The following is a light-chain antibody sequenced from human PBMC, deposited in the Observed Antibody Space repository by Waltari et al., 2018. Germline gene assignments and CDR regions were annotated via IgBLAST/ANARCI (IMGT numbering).Light chain of an antibody. CDR2: DAS. CDR3: QKYGTLPAT. Sequence: EIVLTQSPGTLSLSPGQRATLSCRASQSVSTYLAWYQQKPGQAPRLLIYDASTRATGIPDRFSGSGSGTDFSLTISRLESEDFAVYCCQKYGTLPATFGQGTKVEI. V-gene: IGKV3-20*01. J-gene: IGKJ1*01. CDR1: QSVSTY.